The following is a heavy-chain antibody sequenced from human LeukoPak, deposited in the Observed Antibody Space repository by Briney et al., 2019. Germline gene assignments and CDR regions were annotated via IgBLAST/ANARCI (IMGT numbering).Heavy chain of an antibody. J-gene: IGHJ5*02. CDR2: ISSSGSYT. D-gene: IGHD6-13*01. CDR3: ARELTAAGPGWFDP. CDR1: GFTFSDYY. V-gene: IGHV3-11*06. Sequence: GGSLRLSCAASGFTFSDYYMSWIRQAPGKGLEWVSYISSSGSYTNYADSVKGRFTISRDNAKNSLYLQMNSLRAEDTAVYYCARELTAAGPGWFDPWGQGTLVTVSS.